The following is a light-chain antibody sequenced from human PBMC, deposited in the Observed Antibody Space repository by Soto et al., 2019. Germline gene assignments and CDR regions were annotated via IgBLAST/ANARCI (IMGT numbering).Light chain of an antibody. Sequence: DIPMTQSAPSLSASVGDRVTITCRASQSISTYVNWYQQKLGKAPKLLIHAASSLQSGVPSRFSGSGSGTDFTLTINSLQPEDFATYFCQQSYRSPWTFGQGTKVEIK. V-gene: IGKV1-39*01. CDR1: QSISTY. CDR2: AAS. J-gene: IGKJ1*01. CDR3: QQSYRSPWT.